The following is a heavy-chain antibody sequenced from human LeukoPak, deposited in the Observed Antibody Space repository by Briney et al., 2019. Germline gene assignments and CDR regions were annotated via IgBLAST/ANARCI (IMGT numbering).Heavy chain of an antibody. CDR3: ARGDVDTAMVTRRSRIWFGESLYGMDV. D-gene: IGHD5-18*01. Sequence: PAGTLRLSCAASGVTFSDYYMSWIRQPPPQGLEWVSYISSSDSTIYYSNSVMGRFTISRDNAKNSLYLQMNSLRAEDTAVYYCARGDVDTAMVTRRSRIWFGESLYGMDVWGQGTTVTVSS. CDR2: ISSSDSTI. V-gene: IGHV3-11*01. CDR1: GVTFSDYY. J-gene: IGHJ6*02.